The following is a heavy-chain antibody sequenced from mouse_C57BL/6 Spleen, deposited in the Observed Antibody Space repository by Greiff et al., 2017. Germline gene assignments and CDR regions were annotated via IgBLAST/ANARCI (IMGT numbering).Heavy chain of an antibody. D-gene: IGHD2-4*01. CDR2: IDPSDSYT. Sequence: QVQLQQPGAELVKPGASVKLSCKASGYTFTSYWMQWVKQRPGQGLGWIGEIDPSDSYTNYNQKFKGKATLTVDTSSSTAYMQLSSLTSEDSAVYYCARFLYDYDSWFAYWGQGTLVTVSA. CDR3: ARFLYDYDSWFAY. J-gene: IGHJ3*01. CDR1: GYTFTSYW. V-gene: IGHV1-50*01.